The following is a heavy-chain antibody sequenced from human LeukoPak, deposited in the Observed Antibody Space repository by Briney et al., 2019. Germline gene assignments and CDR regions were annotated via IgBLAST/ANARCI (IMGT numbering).Heavy chain of an antibody. D-gene: IGHD1-26*01. J-gene: IGHJ5*02. CDR1: GYSISSGYY. V-gene: IGHV4-38-2*02. CDR3: ARHARIVGATGWFDP. CDR2: IYYSGST. Sequence: PSETLSLTCTVSGYSISSGYYWGWIRQPPGKGLEWIGSIYYSGSTYYNPSLKSRVTISVDTSKNQFSLKLSSVTAADTAVYYCARHARIVGATGWFDPWGQGTLVTVSS.